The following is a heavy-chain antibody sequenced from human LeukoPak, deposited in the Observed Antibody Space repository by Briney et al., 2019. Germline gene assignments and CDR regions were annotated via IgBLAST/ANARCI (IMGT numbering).Heavy chain of an antibody. V-gene: IGHV3-21*01. J-gene: IGHJ4*02. D-gene: IGHD3-3*01. CDR2: ISSSSSYI. CDR3: ARGVGFLEWLLLDYFDY. Sequence: PGGSLRLSCAASGFTFSSYSMNWVRQAPGKGQEWVSSISSSSSYIYYADSVKGRFTISRDNAKNSLYLQMNSLRAEDTAVYYCARGVGFLEWLLLDYFDYWGQGTLVTVSS. CDR1: GFTFSSYS.